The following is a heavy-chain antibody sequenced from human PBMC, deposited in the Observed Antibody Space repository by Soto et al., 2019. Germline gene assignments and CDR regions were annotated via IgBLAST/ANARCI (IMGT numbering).Heavy chain of an antibody. CDR1: GYRFINYW. D-gene: IGHD1-1*01. J-gene: IGHJ4*02. V-gene: IGHV5-10-1*03. CDR3: VRHGNGTPFYFDF. CDR2: IDPSDSYT. Sequence: EVQLVQSGAEVKKPGESLRLSCQGSGYRFINYWISRVRQMPGKGLEWVGRIDPSDSYTVYSPSFQGHVTISIDTAINTAFLEWRSLQASDTAMYYCVRHGNGTPFYFDFWGRGTLVPVSS.